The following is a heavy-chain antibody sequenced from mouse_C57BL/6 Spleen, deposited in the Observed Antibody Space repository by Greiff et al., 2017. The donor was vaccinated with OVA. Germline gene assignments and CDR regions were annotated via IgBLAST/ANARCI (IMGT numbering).Heavy chain of an antibody. Sequence: VKLVESGAGLAKPGASVKLSCKASGYTFTSYWMHWVKQRPGQGLEWIGYINPSSGYTKYNQKFKDKAPLTADKSSSTAYMQLSRLTYEDSAVDYCAREGAPYYGSSQAWFAYWGQGTLVTVSA. J-gene: IGHJ3*01. V-gene: IGHV1-7*01. CDR3: AREGAPYYGSSQAWFAY. D-gene: IGHD1-1*01. CDR2: INPSSGYT. CDR1: GYTFTSYW.